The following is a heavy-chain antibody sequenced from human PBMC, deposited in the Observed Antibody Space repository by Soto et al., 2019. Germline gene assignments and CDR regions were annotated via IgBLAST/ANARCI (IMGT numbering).Heavy chain of an antibody. D-gene: IGHD2-15*01. J-gene: IGHJ6*02. Sequence: GASVKVSCKASGYTFTGYYMHWVRQAPGQGLEWMGWINPNSGGTNYAQKFQGRVTMTRDTSISTAHMELSRLRSDDTAVYYCARDPSEGWWYPYYYYGMDVWGQGTTVTVSS. V-gene: IGHV1-2*02. CDR2: INPNSGGT. CDR3: ARDPSEGWWYPYYYYGMDV. CDR1: GYTFTGYY.